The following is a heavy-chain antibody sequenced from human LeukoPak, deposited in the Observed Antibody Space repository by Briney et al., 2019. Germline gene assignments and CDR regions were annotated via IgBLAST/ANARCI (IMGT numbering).Heavy chain of an antibody. V-gene: IGHV1-2*04. CDR2: INPNSGGT. J-gene: IGHJ4*02. D-gene: IGHD5-12*01. CDR1: GYTFNANY. CDR3: ATSTGGGYDPLDY. Sequence: PGASVKVSCKASGYTFNANYIHWVRHAPGQGLEWMGWINPNSGGTKYAQKFQGWVTMTRDTSISTAYMELSRLKSDDTAVYYCATSTGGGYDPLDYWGQGTLVTVSS.